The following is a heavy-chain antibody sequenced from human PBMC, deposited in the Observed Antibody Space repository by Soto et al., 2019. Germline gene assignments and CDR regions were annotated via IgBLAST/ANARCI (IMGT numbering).Heavy chain of an antibody. CDR1: GFIFRNYG. Sequence: GGSLRLSCAASGFIFRNYGMSWVRPAPGKGLEWVSSISGRDDRTHNADSVRGRFTISRDDSRNTLNLQMNSLRAEDTAIYFCATTKGYIDPFDLWGQGTLVTVSS. CDR2: ISGRDDRT. D-gene: IGHD5-12*01. V-gene: IGHV3-23*01. CDR3: ATTKGYIDPFDL. J-gene: IGHJ4*02.